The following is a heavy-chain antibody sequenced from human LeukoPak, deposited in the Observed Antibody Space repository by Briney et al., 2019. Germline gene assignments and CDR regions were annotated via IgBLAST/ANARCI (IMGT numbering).Heavy chain of an antibody. V-gene: IGHV1-18*01. CDR3: ARALVYGKAFDI. D-gene: IGHD5/OR15-5a*01. Sequence: ASVKVSCKASGSTFTSYGISWGRQPPGQGLGGMGWISTYNGNTNYAQKLQGRVTMTTDTSTSTAYMELRSLRSGDTAVYYCARALVYGKAFDIWGQGTMVTVSS. J-gene: IGHJ3*02. CDR2: ISTYNGNT. CDR1: GSTFTSYG.